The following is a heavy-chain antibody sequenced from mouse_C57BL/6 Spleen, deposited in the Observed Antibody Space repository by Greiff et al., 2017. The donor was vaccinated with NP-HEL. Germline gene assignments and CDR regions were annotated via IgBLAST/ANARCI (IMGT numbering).Heavy chain of an antibody. CDR2: IDPSDSYT. D-gene: IGHD2-4*01. V-gene: IGHV1-50*01. J-gene: IGHJ1*03. CDR1: GYTFTSYW. CDR3: ARSGYDSYWYFDV. Sequence: VQLQQSGAELVKPGASVKLSCKASGYTFTSYWMQWVKQRPGQGLEWTGEIDPSDSYTNYNQKFKGKATLHVDTSSSTAYMQRSSLTYEDSAVYYCARSGYDSYWYFDVWGTGTTVTVSS.